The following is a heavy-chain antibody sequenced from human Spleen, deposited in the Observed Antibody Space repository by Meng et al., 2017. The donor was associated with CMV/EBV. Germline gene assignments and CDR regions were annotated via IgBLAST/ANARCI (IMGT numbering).Heavy chain of an antibody. Sequence: SGGSISRNMYYWGWIRQPPGGGLEYLGTIFYSGSAYYNPSLKSRVTISVDTSKNQFSLKLNSVTAADTAVYYCARVESGYEKYFDYRGQGTPVTVSS. D-gene: IGHD5-12*01. CDR1: GGSISRNMYY. J-gene: IGHJ4*02. V-gene: IGHV4-39*07. CDR2: IFYSGSA. CDR3: ARVESGYEKYFDY.